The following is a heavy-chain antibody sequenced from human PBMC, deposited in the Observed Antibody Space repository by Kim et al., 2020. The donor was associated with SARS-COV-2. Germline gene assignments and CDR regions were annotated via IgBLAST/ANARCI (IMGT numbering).Heavy chain of an antibody. J-gene: IGHJ4*02. CDR2: IYSGGST. V-gene: IGHV3-66*02. Sequence: GGSLRLSCAASGFTVSSNYMSWVRQAPGKGLEWVSVIYSGGSTYYTDSVKGRFTISRDNSKNTLYLQMNSLRPEDTAVYYCARHYYGSGNYYTGLDYCGQGTLVTVAS. CDR1: GFTVSSNY. CDR3: ARHYYGSGNYYTGLDY. D-gene: IGHD3-10*01.